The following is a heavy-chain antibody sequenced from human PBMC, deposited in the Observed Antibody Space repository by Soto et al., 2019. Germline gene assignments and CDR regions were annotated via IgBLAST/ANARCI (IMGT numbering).Heavy chain of an antibody. J-gene: IGHJ6*02. CDR3: TRSGDNWNYVNYYYGMDV. Sequence: GGSLRLSCTASGFTFGDYAMSWVRQAPGKGLEWVGFIRSKAYGGTTEYAASVKGRFTISRDDSKSIAYLQMNSLKTEDTAVYYCTRSGDNWNYVNYYYGMDVWGQGTTVTVSS. CDR2: IRSKAYGGTT. V-gene: IGHV3-49*04. CDR1: GFTFGDYA. D-gene: IGHD1-7*01.